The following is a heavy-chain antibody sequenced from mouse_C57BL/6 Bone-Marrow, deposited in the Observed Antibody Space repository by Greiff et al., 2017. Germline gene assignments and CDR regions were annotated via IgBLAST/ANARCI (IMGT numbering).Heavy chain of an antibody. CDR2: IYPGGGYT. D-gene: IGHD2-3*01. V-gene: IGHV1-63*01. J-gene: IGHJ3*01. Sequence: QVHVKQSGAELVRPGTSVKMSCKASGYTFTNYWIGWAKQRPGHGLEWIGDIYPGGGYTNYNEKFKGKATLTADKSSSTAYMQFSSLTSEDSASYDWARSFDGYYMAYWGQGTLVTVSA. CDR3: ARSFDGYYMAY. CDR1: GYTFTNYW.